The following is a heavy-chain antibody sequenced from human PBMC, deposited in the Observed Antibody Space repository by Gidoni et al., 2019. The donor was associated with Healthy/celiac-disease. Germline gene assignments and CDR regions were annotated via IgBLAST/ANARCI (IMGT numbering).Heavy chain of an antibody. Sequence: QVQLQESCPGLVKPSETLSLTCAVSGYSISSGYYWGWIRQPPGKGLEWIGSIYHSGSTYYTPSIKSRVTISVDTSKNQYSQKLSSVTAAETAVYYCAREPGAWGQGTMVTVSS. J-gene: IGHJ5*02. CDR3: AREPGA. CDR2: IYHSGST. CDR1: GYSISSGYY. V-gene: IGHV4-38-2*02. D-gene: IGHD3-10*01.